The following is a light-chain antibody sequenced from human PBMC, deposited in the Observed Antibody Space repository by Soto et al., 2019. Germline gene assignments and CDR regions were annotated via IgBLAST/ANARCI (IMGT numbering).Light chain of an antibody. CDR3: QQYNSYSKT. J-gene: IGKJ1*01. V-gene: IGKV1-6*01. Sequence: AIQMTQSPSSLSASVGDSVTLTCRASQGIRNDLGWYQQKPGKAPKLLIYAASSLQSGVPSRFSGSGSGTDFTLTISSLQPDDSASYYCQQYNSYSKTFGQGTKVDIK. CDR2: AAS. CDR1: QGIRND.